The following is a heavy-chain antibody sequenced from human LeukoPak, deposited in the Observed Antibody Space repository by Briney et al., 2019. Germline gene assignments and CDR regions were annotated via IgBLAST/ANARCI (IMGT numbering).Heavy chain of an antibody. CDR3: AKDIQTWPRFPDY. CDR2: INGSGDAT. J-gene: IGHJ4*02. CDR1: GFIFSHYT. D-gene: IGHD5-12*01. V-gene: IGHV3-23*01. Sequence: PGGSLRLSCAASGFIFSHYTMTWVRQAPGKRLEWVSSINGSGDATLYADSMMGRFTISRDNAKNTVSLQMNNLRAEDTAVYYCAKDIQTWPRFPDYWGQGTLVTVSS.